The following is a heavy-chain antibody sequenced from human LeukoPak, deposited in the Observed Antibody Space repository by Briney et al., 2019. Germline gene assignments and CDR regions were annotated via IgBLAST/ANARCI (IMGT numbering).Heavy chain of an antibody. CDR1: GGSMISYY. CDR3: ARLHSFWSGYPPDY. Sequence: PSETLSLTCTVSGGSMISYYWSWIRQPPGKGLEWIGNIYSSGTTNYSPSLKSRVTISVDTSKNQFSLKVSSVTAADTAVYYCARLHSFWSGYPPDYWGQGTLVTVSS. V-gene: IGHV4-59*12. D-gene: IGHD3-3*01. CDR2: IYSSGTT. J-gene: IGHJ4*02.